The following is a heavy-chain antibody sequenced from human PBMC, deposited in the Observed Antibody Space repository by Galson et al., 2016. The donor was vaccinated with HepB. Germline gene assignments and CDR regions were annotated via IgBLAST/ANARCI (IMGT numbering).Heavy chain of an antibody. V-gene: IGHV3-72*01. CDR1: GFTFSDHY. CDR3: ARDYYDGSCHYMDY. D-gene: IGHD3-22*01. Sequence: SLRLSCAASGFTFSDHYMDWARQAPGKGLEWVGRSRDKAHSYTTEYAASVKGRFAISRDDSENSLYLKMNSLKTEDTAVYYCARDYYDGSCHYMDYWGRGTLVTVSS. J-gene: IGHJ4*02. CDR2: SRDKAHSYTT.